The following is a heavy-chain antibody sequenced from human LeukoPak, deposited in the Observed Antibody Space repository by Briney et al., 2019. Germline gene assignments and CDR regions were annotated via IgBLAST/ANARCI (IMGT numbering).Heavy chain of an antibody. D-gene: IGHD3-10*01. Sequence: PSETLSLTCAVSGGSISSSNWWSWVRQPPGKGLGWIGEIYHSGSTNYNPSLKSPAPISVDKSKNPFSLKLSSVTAADTAVYYCARRQRAMVRGVDYWGQGTLVTVSS. V-gene: IGHV4-4*02. CDR1: GGSISSSNW. CDR3: ARRQRAMVRGVDY. J-gene: IGHJ4*02. CDR2: IYHSGST.